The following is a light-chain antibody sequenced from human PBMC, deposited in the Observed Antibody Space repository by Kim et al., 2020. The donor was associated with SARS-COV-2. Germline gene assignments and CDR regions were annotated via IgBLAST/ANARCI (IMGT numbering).Light chain of an antibody. CDR3: QQADTTPLT. J-gene: IGKJ4*01. V-gene: IGKV1-39*01. Sequence: SGVPSRFSGSGSETDFTLTISSLQPEDSATYYCQQADTTPLTFGGGTMLEIK.